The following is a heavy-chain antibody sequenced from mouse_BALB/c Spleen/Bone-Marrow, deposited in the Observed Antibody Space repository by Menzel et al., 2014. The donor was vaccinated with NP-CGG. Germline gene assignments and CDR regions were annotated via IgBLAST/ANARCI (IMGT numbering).Heavy chain of an antibody. V-gene: IGHV14-3*02. J-gene: IGHJ2*01. CDR1: GFNIKDTY. CDR2: IDPANGNT. CDR3: ASYVYGYYFDY. Sequence: VQLQQSGAELVKSGASVKLSCTASGFNIKDTYMHWVKQRPEQGLERIGRIDPANGNTKYDPKFQGKATITADTSSNTAYLQLSSLTSEDTAVYYCASYVYGYYFDYWGQGTTLTVSS. D-gene: IGHD2-2*01.